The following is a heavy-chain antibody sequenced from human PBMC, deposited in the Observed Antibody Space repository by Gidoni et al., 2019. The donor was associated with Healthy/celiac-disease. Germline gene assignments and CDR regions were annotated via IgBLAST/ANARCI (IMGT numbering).Heavy chain of an antibody. CDR1: GFTFSSYG. CDR3: ARDERGIVVGLDY. CDR2: ISSSSSTI. J-gene: IGHJ4*02. D-gene: IGHD2-21*01. V-gene: IGHV3-48*01. Sequence: EVQLVASGGGLVQPGGSLRLSCAASGFTFSSYGMNWVRQAPGKGLEWVSYISSSSSTIYYSDSVKGRFTMSRENAKNSLYLQMNRLRAEDTAVYYCARDERGIVVGLDYWGQGTLVTVSS.